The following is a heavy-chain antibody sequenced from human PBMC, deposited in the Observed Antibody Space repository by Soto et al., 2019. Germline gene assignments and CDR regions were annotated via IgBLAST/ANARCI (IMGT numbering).Heavy chain of an antibody. V-gene: IGHV5-10-1*03. D-gene: IGHD1-1*01. CDR1: GYRFISYW. Sequence: EVQLVQSGAEVKKPGESLRLSCKGSGYRFISYWISWVRQRPGKGLEWVGRIDPSDSYTTYSPSFQGHVTISIDKSINTAYLQWSSLQASDTAMYYRVRHGNGIPYYFDYWGRGTLVPVSS. CDR2: IDPSDSYT. J-gene: IGHJ4*02. CDR3: VRHGNGIPYYFDY.